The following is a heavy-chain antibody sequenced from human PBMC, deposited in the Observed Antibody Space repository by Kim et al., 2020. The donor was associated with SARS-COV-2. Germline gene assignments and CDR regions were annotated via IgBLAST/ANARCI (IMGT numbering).Heavy chain of an antibody. CDR1: GGTFSSYA. J-gene: IGHJ4*02. V-gene: IGHV1-69*13. Sequence: SVKVSCKASGGTFSSYAISWVRQAPGQGLEWMGGIIPIFGTANYAQKFQGRVTITADESTSTAYMELSSLRSEDTAVYYCARDRGALRIFHFDYWGQGTLVTVSS. D-gene: IGHD3-10*01. CDR3: ARDRGALRIFHFDY. CDR2: IIPIFGTA.